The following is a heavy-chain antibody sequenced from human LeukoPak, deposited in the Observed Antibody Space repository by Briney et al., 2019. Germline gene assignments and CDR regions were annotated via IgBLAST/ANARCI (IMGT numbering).Heavy chain of an antibody. Sequence: SETLSLTCTVSGGSISTSICYWGWIRQPPGMGLEWIGSIFYSGSTYYNQSLNSRVTISVDTSKNQFSLKLSSVTAADPAVYYCARLYGGKPFDYWGQGTLVTVSS. V-gene: IGHV4-39*01. CDR3: ARLYGGKPFDY. J-gene: IGHJ4*02. CDR1: GGSISTSICY. D-gene: IGHD4-23*01. CDR2: IFYSGST.